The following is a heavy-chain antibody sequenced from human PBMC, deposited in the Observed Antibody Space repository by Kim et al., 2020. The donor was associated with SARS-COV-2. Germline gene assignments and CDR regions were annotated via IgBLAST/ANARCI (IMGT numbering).Heavy chain of an antibody. CDR2: MNPNSGNT. Sequence: ASVKVSCKASGYTFTSYDINWVRQATGQGLEWMGWMNPNSGNTGYAQKFQGRVTMTRITSISTVYMELSSLRSEDTAVYYCARGGDIVVDSAGYHYYMDVWGKGTTVTVSS. V-gene: IGHV1-8*01. CDR1: GYTFTSYD. J-gene: IGHJ6*03. CDR3: ARGGDIVVDSAGYHYYMDV. D-gene: IGHD2-2*01.